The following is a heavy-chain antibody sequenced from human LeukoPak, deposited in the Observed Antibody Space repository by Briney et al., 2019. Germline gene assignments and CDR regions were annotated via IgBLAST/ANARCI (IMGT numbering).Heavy chain of an antibody. D-gene: IGHD5-24*01. CDR3: ARALEMATIKGSWYFDL. J-gene: IGHJ2*01. CDR2: IIPVFGTA. CDR1: GGTFSSYA. V-gene: IGHV1-69*13. Sequence: ASVKVSCKASGGTFSSYAISWVRQAPGQGLEWMGGIIPVFGTANYAQKFQGRVTITADESTSTAYMELSSLRSEDTAVYYCARALEMATIKGSWYFDLWGRGTLVTVSS.